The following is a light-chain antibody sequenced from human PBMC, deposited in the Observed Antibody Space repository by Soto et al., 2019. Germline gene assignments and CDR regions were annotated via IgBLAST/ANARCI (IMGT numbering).Light chain of an antibody. CDR3: QQRSTWPCT. J-gene: IGKJ1*01. Sequence: IVLTQYPATLSLSPGERATLSCRASQSVSIYLAWYQQKPGQAPRLLIYDSSNRANCIPARFSGSGSGTDLTLTISSREPEDSAVYYCQQRSTWPCTVGQGTKVQIK. CDR1: QSVSIY. CDR2: DSS. V-gene: IGKV3-11*01.